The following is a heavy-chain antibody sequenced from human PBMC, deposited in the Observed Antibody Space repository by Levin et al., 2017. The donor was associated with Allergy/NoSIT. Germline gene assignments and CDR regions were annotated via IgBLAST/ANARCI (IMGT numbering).Heavy chain of an antibody. CDR3: ARNRIIVSGGNDYYYGMDG. J-gene: IGHJ6*02. CDR2: INYRGVT. D-gene: IGHD5/OR15-5a*01. CDR1: GGSVSSGTYY. Sequence: SETLSLTCSVSGGSVSSGTYYWSWIRRPPGTGLEWIGYINYRGVTKYNPSLKSRVTISVDTSKNEFSLKVTSVTPADTAVYYCARNRIIVSGGNDYYYGMDGWGQGTTVTVSS. V-gene: IGHV4-61*01.